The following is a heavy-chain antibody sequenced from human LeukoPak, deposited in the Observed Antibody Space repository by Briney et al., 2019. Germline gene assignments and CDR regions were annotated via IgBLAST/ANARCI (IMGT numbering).Heavy chain of an antibody. CDR1: GGSISSYY. CDR3: ARGSEVFPYYFDY. CDR2: IYYSGST. D-gene: IGHD2-21*01. Sequence: SETLSLTCTVSGGSISSYYWSWIRQPPGKGLEWIGYIYYSGSTNYNPSLKSRVTISVDTSRNQFSLKLSSVTAADMAVYYCARGSEVFPYYFDYWGQGTLITVSS. J-gene: IGHJ4*02. V-gene: IGHV4-59*12.